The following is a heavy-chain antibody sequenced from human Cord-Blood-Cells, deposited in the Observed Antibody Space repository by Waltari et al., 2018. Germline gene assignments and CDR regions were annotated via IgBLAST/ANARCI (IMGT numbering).Heavy chain of an antibody. CDR2: INHSGST. V-gene: IGHV4-34*01. J-gene: IGHJ5*02. Sequence: QVQLQPWGAGLLKPSETLSLTCAVYGGSFSGYYWSWIRQPPGKALEWIGEINHSGSTNYNPSLKSRVTISVDTSKNQFSLKLSSVTAADTAVYYCAREAGPTGDHWFDPWGQGTLVTVSS. D-gene: IGHD7-27*01. CDR3: AREAGPTGDHWFDP. CDR1: GGSFSGYY.